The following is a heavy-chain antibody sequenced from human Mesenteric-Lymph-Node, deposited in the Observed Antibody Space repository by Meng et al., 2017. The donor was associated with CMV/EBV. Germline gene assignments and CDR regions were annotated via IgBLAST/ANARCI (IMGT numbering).Heavy chain of an antibody. V-gene: IGHV3-23*01. D-gene: IGHD2-2*01. CDR1: GFTFSSYA. J-gene: IGHJ4*02. Sequence: GESLKISCAPCGFTFSSYAMSWVRQAPGKGLEWVSSISGSDSTTYYADSVKGRFTISRDNSKNTLYLQMNSLRAEDTAVYYCAKGGGYCSSNTCKSSWGYFDHWGQGTLVTVSS. CDR3: AKGGGYCSSNTCKSSWGYFDH. CDR2: ISGSDSTT.